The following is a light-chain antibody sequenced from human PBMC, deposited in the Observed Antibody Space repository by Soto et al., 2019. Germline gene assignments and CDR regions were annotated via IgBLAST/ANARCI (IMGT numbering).Light chain of an antibody. V-gene: IGKV3-20*01. J-gene: IGKJ2*01. CDR3: QQYGSSPT. Sequence: ENVLTQSPGTLSLSPGEGATLSCRASQSVSSTYLAWYQQKPGQAPRLLIYSAYNRAAGIPDRFSGSGSVTDFTLTISRLEPEDFAVYYCQQYGSSPTFGQGTKVDSK. CDR1: QSVSSTY. CDR2: SAY.